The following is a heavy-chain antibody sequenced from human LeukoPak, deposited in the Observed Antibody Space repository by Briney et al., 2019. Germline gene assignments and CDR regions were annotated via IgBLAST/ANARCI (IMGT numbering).Heavy chain of an antibody. Sequence: ASVKVSCKTSGYTFTGQYLHWVRQAPGQGLEWMGWINPNSGGTKSAQKFQGRVIMTRDTSISTAYMELRSLRSDDTAVYYCARDHYYDSSGYYFGGYWGQGTLVTVSS. CDR3: ARDHYYDSSGYYFGGY. CDR1: GYTFTGQY. J-gene: IGHJ4*02. V-gene: IGHV1-2*02. D-gene: IGHD3-22*01. CDR2: INPNSGGT.